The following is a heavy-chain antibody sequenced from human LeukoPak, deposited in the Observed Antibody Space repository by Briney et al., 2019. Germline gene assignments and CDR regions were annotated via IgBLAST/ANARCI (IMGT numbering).Heavy chain of an antibody. J-gene: IGHJ6*02. Sequence: SETLSLTCTVSGGFISNYYWSWIRQPPGKGLEWIGYIYYSGSTNYNPSLKSRVTISVDTSKNQFSLKLSSVTAADTAVYYCARRGTNYDILTGYYSHYGMDVWGQGTTVIVSS. V-gene: IGHV4-59*08. D-gene: IGHD3-9*01. CDR3: ARRGTNYDILTGYYSHYGMDV. CDR2: IYYSGST. CDR1: GGFISNYY.